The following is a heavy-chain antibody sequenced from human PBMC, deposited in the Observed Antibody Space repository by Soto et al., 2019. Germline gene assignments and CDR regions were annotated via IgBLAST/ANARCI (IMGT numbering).Heavy chain of an antibody. CDR3: GREDSSSWYGRYGFDI. CDR1: GYTVTSYG. CDR2: ISSYNGNT. D-gene: IGHD6-13*01. J-gene: IGHJ3*02. V-gene: IGHV1-18*04. Sequence: ASVKVSCKASGYTVTSYGISWVGQPPGQGLEWMGWISSYNGNTNYAQKLQGRVTMTTDTSTSTAYMELRSLRSDDTAVYYCGREDSSSWYGRYGFDIWGQGTMVTVSS.